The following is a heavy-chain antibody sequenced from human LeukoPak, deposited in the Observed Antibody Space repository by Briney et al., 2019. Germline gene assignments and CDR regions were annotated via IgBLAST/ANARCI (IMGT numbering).Heavy chain of an antibody. CDR3: TREVRSAWASFDP. J-gene: IGHJ5*02. D-gene: IGHD1-26*01. CDR2: IYYSGST. CDR1: GGSIRSYY. Sequence: SETLSLTSTVSGGSIRSYYWSWIRQPPGKGLEWIGYIYYSGSTYYNPSLKSRVTISVDTSKNQFSLKLSSVTAADTAVYYCTREVRSAWASFDPWGQGTLVIVSS. V-gene: IGHV4-59*01.